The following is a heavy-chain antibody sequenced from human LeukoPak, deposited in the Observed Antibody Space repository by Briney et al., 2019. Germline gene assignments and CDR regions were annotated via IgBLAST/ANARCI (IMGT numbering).Heavy chain of an antibody. D-gene: IGHD3-9*01. J-gene: IGHJ6*04. CDR1: GGSISSYY. V-gene: IGHV4-59*01. CDR2: IYYSGST. Sequence: SETLSLTCTVSGGSISSYYWSWIRQPPGKGPEWIGYIYYSGSTNYNPSLKSRVTIPVDTSKNQFSLKLSSVTAADTAVYYCARVYDILTGSPHPYYYGMDVWGKGTTVTVSS. CDR3: ARVYDILTGSPHPYYYGMDV.